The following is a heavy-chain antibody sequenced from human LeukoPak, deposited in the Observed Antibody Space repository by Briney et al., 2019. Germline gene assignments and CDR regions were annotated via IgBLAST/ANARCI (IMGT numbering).Heavy chain of an antibody. J-gene: IGHJ3*02. V-gene: IGHV2-5*02. CDR2: IYWDDDK. CDR3: ARLAYYDNSGSSRPFDI. D-gene: IGHD3-22*01. CDR1: GFSLTTREVG. Sequence: SGPSLVKPTQTLTPTCAFSGFSLTTREVGVGWIRQPPGKALEWLALIYWDDDKRYRPSLKSRLTITKDTSKKQVVLTVTNLDPVDTATYYCARLAYYDNSGSSRPFDIWGQGTRVTVSS.